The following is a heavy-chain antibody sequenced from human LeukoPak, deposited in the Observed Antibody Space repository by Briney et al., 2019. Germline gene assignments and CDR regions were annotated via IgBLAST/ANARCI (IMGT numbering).Heavy chain of an antibody. CDR3: AKDPFSGSYQVEFDY. J-gene: IGHJ4*02. D-gene: IGHD1-26*01. CDR2: ISGSGGST. V-gene: IGHV3-23*01. Sequence: GGSLRLSCAASGSTFSSYAMSWDRQAPGKGLEWVSAISGSGGSTYYADSVKGRFTISRDNSKNTLYLQMNSLRAEDTAVYYCAKDPFSGSYQVEFDYWGQGTLVTVSS. CDR1: GSTFSSYA.